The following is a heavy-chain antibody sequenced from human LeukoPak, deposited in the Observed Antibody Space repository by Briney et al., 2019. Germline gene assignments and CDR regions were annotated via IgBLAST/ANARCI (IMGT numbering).Heavy chain of an antibody. D-gene: IGHD4-17*01. CDR3: TRRGGDQNVQNDY. J-gene: IGHJ4*02. CDR2: IRSKANSYAT. Sequence: PGGSLRLSCAASGFTFSGSAMHWARQASGKGLEWVGRIRSKANSYATAYAASVKGRFTISRDDSKNTAYLQMNSLKTEDTAVYYCTRRGGDQNVQNDYWGQGTLVTVSS. CDR1: GFTFSGSA. V-gene: IGHV3-73*01.